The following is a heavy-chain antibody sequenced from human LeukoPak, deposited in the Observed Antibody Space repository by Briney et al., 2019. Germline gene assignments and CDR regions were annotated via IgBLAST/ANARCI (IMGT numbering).Heavy chain of an antibody. V-gene: IGHV3-30*18. Sequence: PGGSPRLSCAASGFTFSSYGMHWVRQAPGKGLEWVAVISYDGSNKYYADSVKGRFTISRDNSKNTLYLQMNSLRAEDTAVYYCAKGLSGSYVGGFDYWGQGTLVTVSS. CDR3: AKGLSGSYVGGFDY. CDR1: GFTFSSYG. CDR2: ISYDGSNK. D-gene: IGHD1-26*01. J-gene: IGHJ4*02.